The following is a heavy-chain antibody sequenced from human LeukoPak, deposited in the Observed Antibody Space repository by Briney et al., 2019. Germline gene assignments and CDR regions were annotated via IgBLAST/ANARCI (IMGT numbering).Heavy chain of an antibody. J-gene: IGHJ5*02. CDR3: AKDRYSSSGSLVT. V-gene: IGHV3-9*03. CDR2: ISWNSGSI. CDR1: GFTFDDYA. Sequence: GGSLRLSCAASGFTFDDYAMHWVRQAPGKGLEWVSGISWNSGSIGYADSVKGRFTISRDNAKNSLYLQMNSLRAEDMALYYCAKDRYSSSGSLVTWGQGTLSPSPQ. D-gene: IGHD6-6*01.